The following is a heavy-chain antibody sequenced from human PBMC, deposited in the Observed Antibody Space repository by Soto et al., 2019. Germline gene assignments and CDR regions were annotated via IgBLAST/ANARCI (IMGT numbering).Heavy chain of an antibody. Sequence: GGSLRLSCAASGFTFSSYAMSWVRQAPGKGLEWVSVISGSGGSTYYADSVKGRFTISRDNSKNTLYLQMNSLRAEDTAVYYCAKGGYDYYYYYYMDVWGKGTTVTVSS. V-gene: IGHV3-23*01. CDR3: AKGGYDYYYYYYMDV. CDR2: ISGSGGST. D-gene: IGHD5-12*01. J-gene: IGHJ6*03. CDR1: GFTFSSYA.